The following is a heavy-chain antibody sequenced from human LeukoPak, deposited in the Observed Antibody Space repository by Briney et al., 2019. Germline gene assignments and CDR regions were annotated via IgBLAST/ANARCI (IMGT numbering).Heavy chain of an antibody. Sequence: SETLSLTCIVSGYSISSGYFWGWIRQPPGKGLEWIGRIYHSGSTYYYPSLKSRVTISVDTSKNQFSLKLSSVTATDTAVYYCARLVGIAVAGTGAFDIWGQGTMVTVSS. CDR3: ARLVGIAVAGTGAFDI. CDR2: IYHSGST. D-gene: IGHD6-19*01. J-gene: IGHJ3*02. CDR1: GYSISSGYF. V-gene: IGHV4-38-2*02.